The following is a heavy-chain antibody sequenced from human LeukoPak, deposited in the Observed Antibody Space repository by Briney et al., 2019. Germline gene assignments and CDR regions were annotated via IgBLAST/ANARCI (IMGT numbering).Heavy chain of an antibody. CDR1: GGSISSTSYY. D-gene: IGHD2-21*01. Sequence: SETLSLTCTVSGGSISSTSYYWGWIRQPPGKGLEWIGNIYYSGSTYYNPSLKSRVTISVDTSKNQFSLKLSSVTAADTAVYYCARVGVNYGAIDIWGQGTMVTVSP. J-gene: IGHJ3*02. CDR3: ARVGVNYGAIDI. CDR2: IYYSGST. V-gene: IGHV4-39*07.